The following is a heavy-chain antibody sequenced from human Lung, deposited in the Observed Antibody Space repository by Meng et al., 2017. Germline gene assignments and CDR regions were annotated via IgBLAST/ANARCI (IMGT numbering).Heavy chain of an antibody. Sequence: QAAGPGLGKPSGPLSLPCACLGGSISSRNWWSWVRQSPGKGLEWKGEIYHSGRPNYNPSLESRVTISLDKSQNHFSWKVKSVTAADTAVYYCVRGGQDQAYYDFWSGPFDPWGQGTLVTVSS. CDR1: GGSISSRNW. V-gene: IGHV4-4*02. J-gene: IGHJ5*02. D-gene: IGHD3-3*01. CDR2: IYHSGRP. CDR3: VRGGQDQAYYDFWSGPFDP.